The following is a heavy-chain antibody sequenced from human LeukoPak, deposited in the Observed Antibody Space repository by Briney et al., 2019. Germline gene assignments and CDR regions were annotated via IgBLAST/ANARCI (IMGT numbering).Heavy chain of an antibody. J-gene: IGHJ5*02. CDR1: GYTFTSYG. D-gene: IGHD6-13*01. V-gene: IGHV1-18*01. Sequence: ASVKVSCKASGYTFTSYGINWVRQAPGQGLEWMGWISAYNGNTNYAQKLQGRVTMTTDTSTSTAYMELRSLRSDDTAVYYCARNKGSSSWVNWFDPWGQGTLVTVSS. CDR2: ISAYNGNT. CDR3: ARNKGSSSWVNWFDP.